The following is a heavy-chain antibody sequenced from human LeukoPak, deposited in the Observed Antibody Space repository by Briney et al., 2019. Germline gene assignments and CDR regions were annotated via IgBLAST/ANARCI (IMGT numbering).Heavy chain of an antibody. CDR1: GYTFTGYY. Sequence: ASVKVSCKASGYTFTGYYMHWVRQAPGQGLEWMGWINPNSGGTNYAQKFQGRVTTTRDTSISTAYMELSRLRSDDTAVYYCARVRSPSSSWYDYYYYMDVWGKGTTVTVSS. V-gene: IGHV1-2*02. J-gene: IGHJ6*03. CDR3: ARVRSPSSSWYDYYYYMDV. CDR2: INPNSGGT. D-gene: IGHD6-13*01.